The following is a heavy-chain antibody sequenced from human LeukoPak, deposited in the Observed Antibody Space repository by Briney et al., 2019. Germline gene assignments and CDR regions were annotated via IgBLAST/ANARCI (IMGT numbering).Heavy chain of an antibody. Sequence: TSETLSLTCTVSGGSINSYYWSWIRQPPGKGLEWIGYIYNSGSTNYNPPLTSRVPISVATAQTQFPLNLSSVTAADTAVYFCARGRSIGARRGAFDIWGQGTMVSVSS. V-gene: IGHV4-59*01. CDR3: ARGRSIGARRGAFDI. CDR1: GGSINSYY. D-gene: IGHD6-6*01. CDR2: IYNSGST. J-gene: IGHJ3*02.